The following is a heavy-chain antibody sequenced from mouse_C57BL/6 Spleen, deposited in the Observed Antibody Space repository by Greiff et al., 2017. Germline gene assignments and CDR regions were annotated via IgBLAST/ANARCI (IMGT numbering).Heavy chain of an antibody. CDR2: IRLKSDNYAT. CDR1: GFTFSNYW. V-gene: IGHV6-3*01. Sequence: EVKLMESGGGLVQPGGSMKLSCVASGFTFSNYWMNWVRQSPEKGLEWVAQIRLKSDNYATHYAESVKGRFTISRDDSKSSVYLQMNNLRAEDTGIYYCTANWEMDWYFDVWGTGTTVTVSS. J-gene: IGHJ1*03. D-gene: IGHD4-1*01. CDR3: TANWEMDWYFDV.